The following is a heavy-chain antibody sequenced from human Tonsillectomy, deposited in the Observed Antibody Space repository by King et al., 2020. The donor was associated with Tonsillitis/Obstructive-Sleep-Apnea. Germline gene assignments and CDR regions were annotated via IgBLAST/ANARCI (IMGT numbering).Heavy chain of an antibody. J-gene: IGHJ5*02. D-gene: IGHD6-19*01. CDR2: ISGDGGFT. V-gene: IGHV3-43*02. Sequence: VQLVESGGGVVQPGGSLRLSCATSGFTFDDYAMHWVRQAPGKGLEWISLISGDGGFTYSADSVKGRFTISRDNNKNSLYLQMNSLTTEDTALYRCAKNYKTNSSWFEIWFDPWGQGTLVTVSS. CDR1: GFTFDDYA. CDR3: AKNYKTNSSWFEIWFDP.